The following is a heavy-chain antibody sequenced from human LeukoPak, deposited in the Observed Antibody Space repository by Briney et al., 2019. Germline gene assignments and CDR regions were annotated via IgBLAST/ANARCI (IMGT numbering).Heavy chain of an antibody. CDR2: IYSSGNT. J-gene: IGHJ4*02. CDR3: ARESVEYCSGGSCPYYFDY. D-gene: IGHD2-15*01. Sequence: SETLSLTCTVSGGSISSYYWSWVRQPAGKGLEWIGRIYSSGNTNYNPSLKSRVTMSVDTSRNQFSLKLSSVTAADTAVYYCARESVEYCSGGSCPYYFDYWGQGTLVTVSS. CDR1: GGSISSYY. V-gene: IGHV4-4*07.